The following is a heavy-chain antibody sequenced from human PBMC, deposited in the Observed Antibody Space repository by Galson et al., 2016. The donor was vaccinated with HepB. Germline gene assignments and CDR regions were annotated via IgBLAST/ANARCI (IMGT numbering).Heavy chain of an antibody. V-gene: IGHV3-49*03. CDR1: GFTFGDYS. Sequence: SLRLSCATSGFTFGDYSMSWFRQAPGKGLEWVGFIRSKTHGGTAEHAASVKDRFIASRDDSKNIAYLQMNSLKSEDTGLYYCCRHWRRHTPDYWGQGTLVTVAS. CDR2: IRSKTHGGTA. CDR3: CRHWRRHTPDY. J-gene: IGHJ4*02.